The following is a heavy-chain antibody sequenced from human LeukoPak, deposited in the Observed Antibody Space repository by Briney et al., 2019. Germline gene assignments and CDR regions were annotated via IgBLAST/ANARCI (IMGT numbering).Heavy chain of an antibody. CDR2: INPNSGGT. V-gene: IGHV1-2*06. D-gene: IGHD3/OR15-3a*01. J-gene: IGHJ4*02. CDR3: ARVGLGPAYFDY. Sequence: GASVKVSCKASGYTFTSYAMNWVRQAPGQGLEWMGRINPNSGGTNYAQKFQGRVTMTRDTSISTAYMELSRLRSDDTAVYYCARVGLGPAYFDYWGQGTLVTVSS. CDR1: GYTFTSYA.